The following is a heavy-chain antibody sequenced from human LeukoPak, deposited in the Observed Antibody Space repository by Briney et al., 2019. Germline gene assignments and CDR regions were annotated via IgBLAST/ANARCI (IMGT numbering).Heavy chain of an antibody. CDR3: ASPQTYCSGGSCYDFAY. CDR1: GGSISSYY. V-gene: IGHV4-4*07. D-gene: IGHD2-15*01. J-gene: IGHJ4*02. Sequence: SETLSLTCTVSGGSISSYYWSWIRQPAGKGLEWIGRIYTSGSTNYNPSLKSRVTMSVDTSKNQFSLKLSSVTAADTAVYYCASPQTYCSGGSCYDFAYWGQGTLVTVSS. CDR2: IYTSGST.